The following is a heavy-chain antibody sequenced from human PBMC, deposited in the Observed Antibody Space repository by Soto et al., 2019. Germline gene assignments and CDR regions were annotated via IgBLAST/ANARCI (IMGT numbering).Heavy chain of an antibody. CDR3: ARETGSYNWNDGLMDV. V-gene: IGHV3-21*01. CDR1: AFSFSSFT. CDR2: IDTSSTYM. Sequence: EVQLVESGGGLVKPGGSLRLSCAASAFSFSSFTMNWVRQAPGKGLEWVSSIDTSSTYMYYADSVTGRFTISRDNAKKSVYLQMNSLRAEDTAVYYCARETGSYNWNDGLMDVWGHGTTVTVSS. J-gene: IGHJ6*02. D-gene: IGHD1-20*01.